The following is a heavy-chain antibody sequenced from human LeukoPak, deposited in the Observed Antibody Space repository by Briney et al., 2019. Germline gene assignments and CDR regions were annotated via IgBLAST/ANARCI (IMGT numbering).Heavy chain of an antibody. V-gene: IGHV3-30*04. Sequence: PGRSLRLSCAASGFTFSSYAMHWVRQAPGKGLEWVAVISYDGSNKYYADSVKGRFTISRDNSTNTLYLQMNSLRAEDTAVYYCARDRVRYSSSWTFDYWGQGTLVTVSS. CDR3: ARDRVRYSSSWTFDY. D-gene: IGHD6-13*01. J-gene: IGHJ4*02. CDR1: GFTFSSYA. CDR2: ISYDGSNK.